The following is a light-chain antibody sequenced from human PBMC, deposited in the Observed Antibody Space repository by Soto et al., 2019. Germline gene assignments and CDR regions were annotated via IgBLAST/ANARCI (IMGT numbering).Light chain of an antibody. J-gene: IGKJ4*01. CDR3: QQLSNLPST. CDR1: QSVSGY. V-gene: IGKV3-11*01. CDR2: DAS. Sequence: EIVLTQSPATLSLSPGNRATLSCRASQSVSGYLAWYQQKPGQAPRLLIYDASNRATGIPARFSGSGFGTDFTLTITSLEPEDFAVYYCQQLSNLPSTFGGGTKVEI.